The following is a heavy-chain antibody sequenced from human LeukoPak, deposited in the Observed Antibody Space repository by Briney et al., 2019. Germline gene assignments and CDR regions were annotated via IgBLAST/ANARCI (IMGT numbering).Heavy chain of an antibody. CDR2: ISGSGGST. CDR1: GFTFSSYA. CDR3: AKGWFGEGYYGMDV. D-gene: IGHD3-10*01. Sequence: GGSLRLSCAASGFTFSSYAMNWVRQAPGKGLEWVSAISGSGGSTYYADSVKGRFTISRDNSKNTLYLQMNSLRAEDTAVYYCAKGWFGEGYYGMDVWGQGTTVTVSS. J-gene: IGHJ6*02. V-gene: IGHV3-23*01.